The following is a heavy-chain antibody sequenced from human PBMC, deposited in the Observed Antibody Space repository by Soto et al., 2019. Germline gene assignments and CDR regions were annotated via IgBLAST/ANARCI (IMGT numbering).Heavy chain of an antibody. CDR3: ARDLIPDDYYYYGMDV. D-gene: IGHD3-16*01. Sequence: PGGSLRLSCAASGFTFSSYEMNWVRQAPGKGLEWVSYISSSGSTIYYADSVKGRFTISRDNAKNSLYLQMNSLRAEDTAVYYCARDLIPDDYYYYGMDVWGQGTTVTVS. J-gene: IGHJ6*02. CDR2: ISSSGSTI. V-gene: IGHV3-48*03. CDR1: GFTFSSYE.